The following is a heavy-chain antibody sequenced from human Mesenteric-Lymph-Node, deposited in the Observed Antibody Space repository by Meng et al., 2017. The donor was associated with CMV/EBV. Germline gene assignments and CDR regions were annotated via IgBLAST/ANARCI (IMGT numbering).Heavy chain of an antibody. J-gene: IGHJ4*02. CDR2: IYSGGST. Sequence: GESLKISCAASGFTFDDYAMHWVRQAPGKGLEWVSVIYSGGSTYYADSVKGRFTISRDNSKNTLYLQMNSLRAEDTAVYYCARFPHHYWGQGTLVTVSS. V-gene: IGHV3-66*02. CDR1: GFTFDDYA. CDR3: ARFPHHY.